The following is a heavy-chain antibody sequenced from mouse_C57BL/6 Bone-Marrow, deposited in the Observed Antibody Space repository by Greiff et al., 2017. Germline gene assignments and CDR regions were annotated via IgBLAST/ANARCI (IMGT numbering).Heavy chain of an antibody. D-gene: IGHD1-1*01. CDR3: ARDELYDYAMDD. V-gene: IGHV1-4*01. Sequence: QVPLQQSGAELARPGASVTMSCKASGYTFTSYTMHWVKQRPGQGLEWIGYINPSSGYTKYNQKFKDKATLTADKSSSTAYMQLSSLTSEDSAVYYCARDELYDYAMDDWGQGAAVTVSS. CDR1: GYTFTSYT. J-gene: IGHJ4*01. CDR2: INPSSGYT.